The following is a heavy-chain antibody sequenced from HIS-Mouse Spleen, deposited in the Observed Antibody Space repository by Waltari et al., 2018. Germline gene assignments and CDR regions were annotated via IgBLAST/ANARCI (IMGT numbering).Heavy chain of an antibody. J-gene: IGHJ2*01. CDR2: INYTGRT. CDR1: GGSISSSSYY. Sequence: QLQLQESGPGLVKPSETLSLTCTVSGGSISSSSYYWGWIRQPPGKGLEWIGRINYTGRTYYNPSLKSRVTISVETSKNQFALKLSSVTAADTAVYYCAREIPYSSSWYDWYFDLWGRGTLVTVSS. D-gene: IGHD6-13*01. CDR3: AREIPYSSSWYDWYFDL. V-gene: IGHV4-39*07.